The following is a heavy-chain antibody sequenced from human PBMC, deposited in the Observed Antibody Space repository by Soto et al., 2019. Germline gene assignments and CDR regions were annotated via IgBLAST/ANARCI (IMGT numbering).Heavy chain of an antibody. Sequence: GGSLRLSCVASGFTFNTLAINWVRQAPGRGLEWVSLNNWDGSNTYIADSVKGRFTIFRDNSTNSVYLELNSLRTEDTALYLCAKVSPQHRWNDGLDSWGKGTLVTVSS. CDR3: AKVSPQHRWNDGLDS. J-gene: IGHJ4*02. D-gene: IGHD1-1*01. V-gene: IGHV3-43*01. CDR2: NNWDGSNT. CDR1: GFTFNTLA.